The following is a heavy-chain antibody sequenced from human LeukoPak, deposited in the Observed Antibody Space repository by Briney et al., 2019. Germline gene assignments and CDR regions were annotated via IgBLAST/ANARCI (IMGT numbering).Heavy chain of an antibody. J-gene: IGHJ3*02. V-gene: IGHV4-4*09. CDR1: GGSISSYY. D-gene: IGHD3-3*01. CDR2: IYTSGST. Sequence: SETLSLTCTVSGGSISSYYWSWIRQPPGKGLEWIGYIYTSGSTNYNPSLKSRVTISVDTSKNQFSLKLSFVTAADTAVYYCARERSYYDFWSGYYVGDAFDIWGQGTMVTVSS. CDR3: ARERSYYDFWSGYYVGDAFDI.